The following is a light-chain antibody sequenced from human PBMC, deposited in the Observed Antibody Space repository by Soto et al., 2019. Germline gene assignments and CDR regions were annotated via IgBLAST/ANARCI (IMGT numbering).Light chain of an antibody. V-gene: IGKV1-12*01. CDR3: QRANSFPPYT. CDR2: AAS. CDR1: QDIDSW. J-gene: IGKJ2*01. Sequence: DIQMTQSPSSVSASVGDRVTITCRASQDIDSWLAWYQQKPGKPPKILIYAASTLQSGVPSRFSGSGSGTEFTLTISSLQPEDFATYFCQRANSFPPYTFGQGTKLEIE.